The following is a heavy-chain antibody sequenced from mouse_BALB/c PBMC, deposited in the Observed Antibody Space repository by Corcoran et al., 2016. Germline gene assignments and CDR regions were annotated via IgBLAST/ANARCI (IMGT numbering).Heavy chain of an antibody. Sequence: QVTLKDSGPGILQPSQTLSLTCSFSGFSLSTSVMGVSWIRQPSGKGLEWLAHIYWDDDKRYNPSLKSRLTISKDTSSNQVFLKITSVDTADTATYYCDRKEIAAMDYWGQGTSVTVSS. J-gene: IGHJ4*01. CDR2: IYWDDDK. D-gene: IGHD6-1*01. CDR3: DRKEIAAMDY. V-gene: IGHV8-12*01. CDR1: GFSLSTSVMG.